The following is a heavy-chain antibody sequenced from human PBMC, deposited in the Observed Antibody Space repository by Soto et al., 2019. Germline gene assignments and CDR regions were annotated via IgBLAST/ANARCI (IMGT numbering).Heavy chain of an antibody. Sequence: KTSETLSLTCAVSGDSISSAYWWAWIRQPPGKWLEWVASIYHSGTTYYNPSLTSRATISVDTSKNQFSLKLSSVTAADSAVYYCARDTKQQLVLAFDICGQGTLVTVSS. CDR1: GDSISSAYW. CDR2: IYHSGTT. J-gene: IGHJ3*02. CDR3: ARDTKQQLVLAFDI. V-gene: IGHV4-38-2*02. D-gene: IGHD6-13*01.